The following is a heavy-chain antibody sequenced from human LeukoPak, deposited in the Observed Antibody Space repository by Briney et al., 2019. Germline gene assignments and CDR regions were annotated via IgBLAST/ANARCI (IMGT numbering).Heavy chain of an antibody. CDR2: IYHSGST. V-gene: IGHV4-38-2*02. D-gene: IGHD2/OR15-2a*01. Sequence: SETLSLTCTVSGYSISSGYYWGWIRQPPGKGLEWIGSIYHSGSTYYNPSLKSRVTISVDTSKNQFSLKLSSVTAADTAVYYCAGPLHTLQEYWGQGTLVTVSS. J-gene: IGHJ4*02. CDR3: AGPLHTLQEY. CDR1: GYSISSGYY.